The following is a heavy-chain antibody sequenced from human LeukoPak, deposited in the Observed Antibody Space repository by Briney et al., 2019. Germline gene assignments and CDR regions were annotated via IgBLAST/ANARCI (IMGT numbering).Heavy chain of an antibody. J-gene: IGHJ4*02. D-gene: IGHD3-16*02. CDR1: GGSFSGYY. CDR3: ARGPYDYVWGSYRYTEPYYFDY. V-gene: IGHV4-34*01. Sequence: PSETLSLTCAVYGGSFSGYYWSWIRQPPGKGPEWIGEINHSGSTNYNPSLKSRVTISVDTSKNQFSLKLSSVTAADTAVYYCARGPYDYVWGSYRYTEPYYFDYWGQGTLVTVSS. CDR2: INHSGST.